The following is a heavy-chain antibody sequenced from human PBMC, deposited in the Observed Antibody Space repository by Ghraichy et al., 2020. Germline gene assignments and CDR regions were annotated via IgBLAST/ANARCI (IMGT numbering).Heavy chain of an antibody. Sequence: SETLSLTCTVSGGSISSSSYYWGWIRQPPGKGLEWIGSIYYSGSTYYNPSLKSRVTISVDTSKNQFSLKLSSVTAADTAVYYCARRNSGSFDYWGQGTLVTVSS. CDR1: GGSISSSSYY. V-gene: IGHV4-39*01. J-gene: IGHJ4*02. CDR2: IYYSGST. CDR3: ARRNSGSFDY. D-gene: IGHD6-19*01.